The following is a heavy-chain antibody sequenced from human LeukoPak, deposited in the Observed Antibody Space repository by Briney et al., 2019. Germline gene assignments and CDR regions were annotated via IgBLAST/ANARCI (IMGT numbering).Heavy chain of an antibody. V-gene: IGHV1-18*01. D-gene: IGHD6-13*01. J-gene: IGHJ6*02. Sequence: ASVKVSCKASGYTFTSYGISWVRQAPGQGLEWMGWISAYNGNTNYAQKLQGRVTMTTDTSTSTAYMELSSLRSDDTAVYYCARDTPYSSSWYGLPPLNYYYYGMDVWGQGTTVTVSS. CDR2: ISAYNGNT. CDR3: ARDTPYSSSWYGLPPLNYYYYGMDV. CDR1: GYTFTSYG.